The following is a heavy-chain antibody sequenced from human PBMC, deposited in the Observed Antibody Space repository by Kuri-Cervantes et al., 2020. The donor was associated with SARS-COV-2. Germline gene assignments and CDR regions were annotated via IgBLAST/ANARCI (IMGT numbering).Heavy chain of an antibody. Sequence: GGSLRLSCAASGFPFSSCFMHWVRQAPGKGLVWVSRINRDETSRTYADSVKGRFTISRDNAKNTLYLQMDSLRAEDTAVYYCVRDRGVMTGTPILDQWGQGTLVTISS. CDR1: GFPFSSCF. CDR2: INRDETSR. V-gene: IGHV3-74*03. D-gene: IGHD1-7*01. J-gene: IGHJ1*01. CDR3: VRDRGVMTGTPILDQ.